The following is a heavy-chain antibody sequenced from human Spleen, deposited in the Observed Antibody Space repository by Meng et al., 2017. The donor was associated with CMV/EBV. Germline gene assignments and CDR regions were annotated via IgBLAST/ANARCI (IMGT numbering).Heavy chain of an antibody. V-gene: IGHV3-7*01. Sequence: AASRFTFSNYWLTWVRQAPGKGLEWVANIKQDGSEKYYVDSVKGRFTISRDNAKNSLYLEMDSLRAEDTAVYYCAREEHFYGDTGYWGQGTLVTVSS. D-gene: IGHD3-3*02. CDR3: AREEHFYGDTGY. J-gene: IGHJ4*02. CDR1: RFTFSNYW. CDR2: IKQDGSEK.